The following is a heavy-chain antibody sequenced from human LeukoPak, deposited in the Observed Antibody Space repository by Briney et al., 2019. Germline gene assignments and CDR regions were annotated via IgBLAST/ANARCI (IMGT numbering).Heavy chain of an antibody. D-gene: IGHD6-19*01. CDR3: AKDLDGGWYDGFDI. CDR1: GFTVNDYA. J-gene: IGHJ3*02. V-gene: IGHV3-43*02. CDR2: PSGDGLSI. Sequence: GGSLRLSCAASGFTVNDYAMNWVRQAPGKGLEWVSLPSGDGLSIHYAETVRGRFTISRDNSKNSLYLQMNSLRTEDSALYYCAKDLDGGWYDGFDIWGQGTMVTVSS.